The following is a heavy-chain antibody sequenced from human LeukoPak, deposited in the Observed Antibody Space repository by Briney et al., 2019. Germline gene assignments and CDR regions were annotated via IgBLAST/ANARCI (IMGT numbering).Heavy chain of an antibody. D-gene: IGHD2-2*01. CDR2: INPNSGGT. V-gene: IGHV1-2*02. CDR3: ARGIVVVPAARDFDY. CDR1: GYTFTGYY. J-gene: IGHJ4*02. Sequence: ASVKVSCKASGYTFTGYYMHWVRQPPGQGLEWMGWINPNSGGTNYAQKFQGRVTITRDTSISTAYMELSRLRSDDTAVYYCARGIVVVPAARDFDYWGQGTLVTVSS.